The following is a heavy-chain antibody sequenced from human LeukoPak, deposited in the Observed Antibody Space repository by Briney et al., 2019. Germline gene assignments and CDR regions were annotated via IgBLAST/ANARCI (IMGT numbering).Heavy chain of an antibody. CDR2: AYYRSKWYN. V-gene: IGHV6-1*01. CDR1: GDSVSRNSAA. J-gene: IGHJ4*02. D-gene: IGHD2-2*02. Sequence: QTLSLTCAISGDSVSRNSAASNWSRQSPSRGLEWLGRAYYRSKWYNNYAVSVKSRITINPDTSKNQFSLQLNSVTPEDTAVYYCAMGDIPLETWGQGILVTVSS. CDR3: AMGDIPLET.